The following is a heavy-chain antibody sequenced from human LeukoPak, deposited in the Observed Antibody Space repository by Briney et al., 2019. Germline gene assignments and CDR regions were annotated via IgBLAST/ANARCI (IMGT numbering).Heavy chain of an antibody. CDR3: ARAQAGTNCCHSDY. CDR1: GYSFTAYY. Sequence: ASVKVSCKASGYSFTAYYIHWVRHAPGQGLEWMGWISPDSGGTNYAQKFQGRVTMTTDTSINTVYMDLSSLRSDDTAVYFCARAQAGTNCCHSDYWGQGTLVTVSS. J-gene: IGHJ4*02. D-gene: IGHD2-2*01. CDR2: ISPDSGGT. V-gene: IGHV1-2*02.